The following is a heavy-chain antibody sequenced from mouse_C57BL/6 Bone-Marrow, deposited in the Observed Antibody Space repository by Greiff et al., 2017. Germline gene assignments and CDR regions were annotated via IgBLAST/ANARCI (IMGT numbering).Heavy chain of an antibody. CDR2: IYPSSGNT. V-gene: IGHV1-81*01. CDR1: GYTFTSYG. J-gene: IGHJ1*03. D-gene: IGHD1-1*01. CDR3: ARGITTD. Sequence: VQLQQSGAELARPGASVQMSCTASGYTFTSYGIRWVKQSTGQGLAWIGEIYPSSGNTYYNAKFKGKATLTADKSASTAYMELRSLTSEDSAVYFCARGITTDWGTGTTVTVSA.